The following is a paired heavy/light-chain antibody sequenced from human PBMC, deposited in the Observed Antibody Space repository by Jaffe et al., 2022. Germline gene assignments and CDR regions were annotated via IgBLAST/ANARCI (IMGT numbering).Light chain of an antibody. J-gene: IGKJ2*01. V-gene: IGKV4-1*01. Sequence: DIVMTQSPDSLGVALGERATINCESSQSVLYISNNKNYLSWYQHKPGQPPKLLISWASTRESGVPDRFSGSGSGTHFTLTIDSLQAEDVAVYYCQQFYSSPYTFGQGTRLDI. CDR2: WAS. CDR3: QQFYSSPYT. CDR1: QSVLYISNNKNY.
Heavy chain of an antibody. CDR1: GDSITSDYW. J-gene: IGHJ5*02. CDR3: ARGRLRGWFDP. Sequence: QVQLQESGPGLVRPSGTLSLTCDISGDSITSDYWWNWVRLPPGKGLEWIGEFYHSGSTNYSPSLNNRVVISGDKSKNQISLKMTFVTAADTAVYYCARGRLRGWFDPWGQGTPVTVA. V-gene: IGHV4-4*02. CDR2: FYHSGST. D-gene: IGHD4-17*01.